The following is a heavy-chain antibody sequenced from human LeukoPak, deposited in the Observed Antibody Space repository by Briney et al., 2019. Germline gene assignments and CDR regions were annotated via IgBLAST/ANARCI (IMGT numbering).Heavy chain of an antibody. CDR3: AKSYSSEENSYYYMDV. Sequence: GGSLRLSCAASGFTFSSHGIHWVRQAPGKGLEWVSAISGSDGSTYYADSVKGRFTISRDNSKHTLYLQMNSLRAEDTAVYYCAKSYSSEENSYYYMDVWGKGTTVTVSS. CDR1: GFTFSSHG. CDR2: ISGSDGST. D-gene: IGHD6-19*01. V-gene: IGHV3-23*01. J-gene: IGHJ6*03.